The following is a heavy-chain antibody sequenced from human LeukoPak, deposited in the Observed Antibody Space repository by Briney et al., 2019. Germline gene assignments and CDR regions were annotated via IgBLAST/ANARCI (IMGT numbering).Heavy chain of an antibody. CDR3: ARGRITMVRGAPLWFDP. CDR1: GGSISSGSYY. CDR2: INHSGST. Sequence: SETLSLTCTVSGGSISSGSYYWNWIRQPPGKGLEWIGEINHSGSTNYNSSLKSRVTISVDTSKNQFSLKLSSVTAADTAVYYCARGRITMVRGAPLWFDPWGQGTLVTVSS. J-gene: IGHJ5*02. D-gene: IGHD3-10*01. V-gene: IGHV4-39*07.